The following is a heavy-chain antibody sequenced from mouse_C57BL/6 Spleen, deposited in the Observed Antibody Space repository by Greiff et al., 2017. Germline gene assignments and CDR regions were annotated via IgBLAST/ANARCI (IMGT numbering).Heavy chain of an antibody. D-gene: IGHD2-4*01. V-gene: IGHV5-4*03. CDR1: GFTFSSYA. CDR3: ARRDDYDNFDY. Sequence: EVKVVESGGGLVKPGGSLKLSCAASGFTFSSYAMSWVRQTPEKRLEWVATISDGGSYTYYPDNVKGRFTISRDNAKNNLYLQMSHLKSEDTAMYYCARRDDYDNFDYWGQGTTLTVSS. J-gene: IGHJ2*01. CDR2: ISDGGSYT.